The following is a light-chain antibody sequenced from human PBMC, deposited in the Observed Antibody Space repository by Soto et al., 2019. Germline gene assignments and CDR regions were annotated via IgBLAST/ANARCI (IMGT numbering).Light chain of an antibody. V-gene: IGLV2-11*01. CDR2: DVS. CDR1: SSDVGGYDF. Sequence: QSALTQPRSVSGSPGQSVTISCTGTSSDVGGYDFVSWYQQHPGKAPKLMISDVSKRPSGVPDSFSGSKSGNTASLTISGLQAEDEADYYCCSYAGDLALFGGGTKLTVL. CDR3: CSYAGDLAL. J-gene: IGLJ2*01.